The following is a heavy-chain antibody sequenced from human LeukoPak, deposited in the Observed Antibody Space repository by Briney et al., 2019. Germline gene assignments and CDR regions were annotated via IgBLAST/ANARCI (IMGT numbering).Heavy chain of an antibody. CDR3: ARESAVWVRAARGDYYYYYMDV. CDR2: IYSGGST. Sequence: GGSLRLSCAASGFTVSSNYMSWVRQAPGKGLEWVSVIYSGGSTYYADSVKGRFTISRDNSKNTLYLQMNSLRAEDTAVYYCARESAVWVRAARGDYYYYYMDVWGKGTTVTVSS. J-gene: IGHJ6*03. D-gene: IGHD3-10*01. CDR1: GFTVSSNY. V-gene: IGHV3-53*01.